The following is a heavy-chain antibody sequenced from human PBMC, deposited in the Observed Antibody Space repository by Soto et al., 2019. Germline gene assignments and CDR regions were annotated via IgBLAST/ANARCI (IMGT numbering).Heavy chain of an antibody. CDR3: ARHPQAPVAPGWFDP. J-gene: IGHJ5*02. Sequence: QLQLQESGPGLVKPSETLSLTCTVSGGSISSSSYYWGWIRQPPGKGLEWIGSIYYSGSTYYNPSLKSRVTISVDTSKNQFSLKLSSVTAADTAVYYCARHPQAPVAPGWFDPWGQGTLVTVSS. D-gene: IGHD3-10*01. CDR2: IYYSGST. CDR1: GGSISSSSYY. V-gene: IGHV4-39*01.